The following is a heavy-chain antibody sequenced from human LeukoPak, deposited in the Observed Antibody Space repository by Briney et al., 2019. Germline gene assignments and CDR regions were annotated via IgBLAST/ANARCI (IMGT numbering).Heavy chain of an antibody. CDR3: ARVGGSGWYLGSFDY. D-gene: IGHD6-19*01. V-gene: IGHV4-59*01. Sequence: PSETLSLTCTVSGGSISSYYWSWIRQPPGKGLEWIGYIYYSGSTNYTPSLKSRVTISVDTSKNQFSLKLSSVTAADTAVYYCARVGGSGWYLGSFDYWGQGTLVTVSS. CDR2: IYYSGST. J-gene: IGHJ4*02. CDR1: GGSISSYY.